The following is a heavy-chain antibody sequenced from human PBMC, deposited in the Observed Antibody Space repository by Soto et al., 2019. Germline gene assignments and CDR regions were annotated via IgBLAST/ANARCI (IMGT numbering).Heavy chain of an antibody. CDR3: ARDMYSSDYFVKWFEP. CDR2: ISKDGLNK. J-gene: IGHJ5*02. D-gene: IGHD6-19*01. CDR1: GFSFSSYA. Sequence: QVRLVESGGGVVQPGRSLRLSCTASGFSFSSYAMYWFRQPPGKGLEWVAVISKDGLNKNYADSVKGRVTVSRDNDNYSLDVQLNSLRGEDTAMYYCARDMYSSDYFVKWFEPWGPGTLVTGSS. V-gene: IGHV3-30*04.